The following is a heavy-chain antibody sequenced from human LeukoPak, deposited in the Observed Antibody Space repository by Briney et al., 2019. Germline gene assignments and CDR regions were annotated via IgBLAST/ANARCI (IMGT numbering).Heavy chain of an antibody. Sequence: GASVTVSCKASGYTFTSYGISWVRQAPGQGLEWMGWISAYNGNTNYAQKLQGRVTMTTDTSTSTAYMELRSLRSDDTAVYYCARDRSTKAAASGGYWGQGTLVTVSS. CDR3: ARDRSTKAAASGGY. CDR2: ISAYNGNT. J-gene: IGHJ4*02. V-gene: IGHV1-18*01. D-gene: IGHD6-25*01. CDR1: GYTFTSYG.